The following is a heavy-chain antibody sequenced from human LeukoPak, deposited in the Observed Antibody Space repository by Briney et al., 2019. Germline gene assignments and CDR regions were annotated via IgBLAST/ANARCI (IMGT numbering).Heavy chain of an antibody. CDR3: ARVLFLTYYDFWSGYFDAFDI. CDR1: GGSISSSSYY. CDR2: IYYSGST. D-gene: IGHD3-3*01. V-gene: IGHV4-39*07. J-gene: IGHJ3*02. Sequence: SETLSLTCTVSGGSISSSSYYWGWIRQPPGKGLEWIGSIYYSGSTYYNPSLKSRFTISVDTSKNQFSLKLSSVTAADTAVYYCARVLFLTYYDFWSGYFDAFDIWGQGTMVTVSS.